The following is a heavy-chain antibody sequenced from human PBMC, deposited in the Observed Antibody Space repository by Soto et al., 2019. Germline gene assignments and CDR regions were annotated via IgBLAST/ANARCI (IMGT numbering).Heavy chain of an antibody. J-gene: IGHJ3*02. Sequence: KPSETLSLTGAVYGGSFSGYYWSWIRQPPGKGLEWIGEINHSGSTNYNPSLKSRVTISVDTSKNQFSLKLSSVTAADTAVYYCARGLPFGVVVIQGVNAFDIWGQGTMVTVSS. CDR2: INHSGST. D-gene: IGHD2-15*01. CDR3: ARGLPFGVVVIQGVNAFDI. CDR1: GGSFSGYY. V-gene: IGHV4-34*01.